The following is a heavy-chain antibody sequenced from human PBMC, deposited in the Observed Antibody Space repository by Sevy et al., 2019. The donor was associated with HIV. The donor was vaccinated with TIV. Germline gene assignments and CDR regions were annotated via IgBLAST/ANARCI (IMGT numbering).Heavy chain of an antibody. CDR2: ISYDGSSK. V-gene: IGHV3-30*03. CDR3: ARGRGDPRADCFDY. D-gene: IGHD2-21*02. CDR1: GFTFSSYA. J-gene: IGHJ4*02. Sequence: GGSLRLSCAASGFTFSSYAMHWVRQAPGKGLEWVAVISYDGSSKYYPDSVKGRFTVSRDNSKNTLYLQMNSLRAEDTAVYYCARGRGDPRADCFDYWGQGTLVTVSS.